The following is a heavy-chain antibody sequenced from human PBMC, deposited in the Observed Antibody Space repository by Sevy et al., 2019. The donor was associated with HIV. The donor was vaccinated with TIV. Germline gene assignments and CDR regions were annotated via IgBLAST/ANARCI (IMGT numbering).Heavy chain of an antibody. V-gene: IGHV4-39*01. Sequence: SETLSLTCTVSGASIRDSSYYWAWIRQPPGKGLEWIGNIYSYGETYYNSSLKSRVTISVATSKNQFSLSLTSGTAADTAIYFCARSMEQQLDAFDIWGQGTMVTVS. CDR3: ARSMEQQLDAFDI. CDR2: IYSYGET. CDR1: GASIRDSSYY. J-gene: IGHJ3*02. D-gene: IGHD6-13*01.